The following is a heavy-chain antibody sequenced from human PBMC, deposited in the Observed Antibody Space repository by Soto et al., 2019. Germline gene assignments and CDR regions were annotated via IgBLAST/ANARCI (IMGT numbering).Heavy chain of an antibody. CDR1: GGTFSSYA. CDR3: ARVRSSWYGTFDY. CDR2: IIPIFGTA. D-gene: IGHD6-13*01. V-gene: IGHV1-69*13. J-gene: IGHJ4*02. Sequence: SVKVSCKASGGTFSSYAISWVRQTPGQGLEWMGGIIPIFGTANYAQKFQGRVTITADESTSTAYMELSSLRSEDTAVYYCARVRSSWYGTFDYWGQGTLVTVSS.